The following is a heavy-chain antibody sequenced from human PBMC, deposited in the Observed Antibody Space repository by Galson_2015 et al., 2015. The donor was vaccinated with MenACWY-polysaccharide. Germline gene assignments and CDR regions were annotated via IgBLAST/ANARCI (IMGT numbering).Heavy chain of an antibody. CDR3: ATADSTSVQALYYYGMDV. CDR2: FDPEDGET. J-gene: IGHJ6*02. Sequence: SVKVSCKVSGYTLTELSMHWVRQAPGKGLEWMGGFDPEDGETIYAQKFQGRVTMTEDTSTDTAYMELSSLRSEDTAVYYCATADSTSVQALYYYGMDVWGQGTTVTVSS. CDR1: GYTLTELS. D-gene: IGHD2/OR15-2a*01. V-gene: IGHV1-24*01.